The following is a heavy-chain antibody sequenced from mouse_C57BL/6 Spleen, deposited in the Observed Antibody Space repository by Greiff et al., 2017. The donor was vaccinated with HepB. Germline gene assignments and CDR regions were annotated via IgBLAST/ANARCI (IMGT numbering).Heavy chain of an antibody. CDR3: ARVDYGTLFDY. J-gene: IGHJ2*01. Sequence: EVQLQQSGPGLVKPSQSLSLTCSVTGYSITSGYYWNWIRQFPGNKLEWMGYISYDGSNNYNPSLKNRISITRDTSKNQFFLKLNSVTTEDTATYYCARVDYGTLFDYWGQGTTLTVSS. V-gene: IGHV3-6*01. CDR2: ISYDGSN. CDR1: GYSITSGYY. D-gene: IGHD1-1*01.